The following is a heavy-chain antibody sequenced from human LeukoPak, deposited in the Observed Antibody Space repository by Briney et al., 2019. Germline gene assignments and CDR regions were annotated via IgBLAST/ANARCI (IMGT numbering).Heavy chain of an antibody. Sequence: PSETLSLTCAVYGGSFSGYYWSWIRQPPGKGLEWIGRIYTSGSTNYNPSLKSRVTISVDTPKNQFSLKLSSVTAADTAVYYCAREGVDPITMVRGVTDYYYYMDVWGKGTTVTISS. J-gene: IGHJ6*03. CDR1: GGSFSGYY. CDR2: IYTSGST. CDR3: AREGVDPITMVRGVTDYYYYMDV. D-gene: IGHD3-10*01. V-gene: IGHV4-4*08.